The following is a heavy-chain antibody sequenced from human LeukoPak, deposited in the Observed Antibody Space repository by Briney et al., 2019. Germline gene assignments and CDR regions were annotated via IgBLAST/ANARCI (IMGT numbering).Heavy chain of an antibody. V-gene: IGHV3-30-3*02. J-gene: IGHJ4*02. CDR2: ISYDGSNK. CDR1: GFTFSSYA. CDR3: AKYPYRRESGYSSSWYGTYYFDY. D-gene: IGHD6-13*01. Sequence: PGRSLRLSCAASGFTFSSYAMHWVRQAPGKGLEWVAVISYDGSNKYYADSEKGRFTISRDNSKNTLYLQMNSLRAEDTAVYYCAKYPYRRESGYSSSWYGTYYFDYWGQGTLVTVSS.